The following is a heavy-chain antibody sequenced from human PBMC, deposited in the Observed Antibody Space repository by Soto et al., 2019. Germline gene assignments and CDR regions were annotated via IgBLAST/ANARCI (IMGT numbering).Heavy chain of an antibody. J-gene: IGHJ4*02. CDR3: ATAGTGTFTY. D-gene: IGHD1-1*01. CDR2: ISSDGSIT. CDR1: GFTFSGSW. V-gene: IGHV3-74*03. Sequence: EVQLVESGGGLVQPGGSLRLSCAASGFTFSGSWMHWVRQAPGKGLVWVSRISSDGSITTYADSVKGRFTISRDNAKNMLYLQMNRLRAEDTAVYYCATAGTGTFTYWGQGTLATVSS.